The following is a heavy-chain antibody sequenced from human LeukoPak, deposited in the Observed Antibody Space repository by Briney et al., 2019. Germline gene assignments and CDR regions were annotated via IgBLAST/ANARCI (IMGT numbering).Heavy chain of an antibody. Sequence: PGGSLRLSCAASGFTFSSYAMHWVRQAPGKGLKWVAVISYDGSNKYYADSVKGRFTISRDNSKNTLYLQMNSLRAEDTAVYYCAGGSVFSWFDPWGQGTLVTVSS. J-gene: IGHJ5*02. CDR1: GFTFSSYA. CDR3: AGGSVFSWFDP. D-gene: IGHD3-16*01. CDR2: ISYDGSNK. V-gene: IGHV3-30-3*01.